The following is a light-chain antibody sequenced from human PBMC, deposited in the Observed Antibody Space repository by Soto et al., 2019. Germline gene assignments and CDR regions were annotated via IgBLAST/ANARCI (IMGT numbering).Light chain of an antibody. Sequence: VLTQSPGTLSLSPGEIATLSCRASQAFRSSFLAWYQQKPGQAPRLLMYAASNRATGIPDRFSGSGSGTEFTLTISRLEPEDFAVYYCQEYGSSPTFGQGTKVEIK. V-gene: IGKV3-20*01. CDR1: QAFRSSF. CDR3: QEYGSSPT. CDR2: AAS. J-gene: IGKJ1*01.